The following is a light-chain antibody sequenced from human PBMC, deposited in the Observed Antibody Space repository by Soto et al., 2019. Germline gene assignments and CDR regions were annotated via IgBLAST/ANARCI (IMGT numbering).Light chain of an antibody. CDR1: QSVSSSY. J-gene: IGKJ2*01. Sequence: EIVLTQSPGTLSLYPGERATLSCRARQSVSSSYLAWYQQKPGQAPRLLIYGASSRATGIPYRFSGSGSGTDFTLTISRLEPEDFVVYYCQQYGRSPLTFGQGTKLEIK. CDR2: GAS. V-gene: IGKV3-20*01. CDR3: QQYGRSPLT.